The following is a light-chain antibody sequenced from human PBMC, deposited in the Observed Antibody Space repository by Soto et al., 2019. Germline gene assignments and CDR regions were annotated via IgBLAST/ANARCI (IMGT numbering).Light chain of an antibody. Sequence: VVLTQSPATLSLSPGGRATLSCRASHNINAYLAWYQQRPGHVPRLLIYDSSKRATGVPARFSGRGSGTDFTLTISDLAPDDFAVYYCQHRSSWPPGFGQGTRLEI. J-gene: IGKJ5*01. V-gene: IGKV3-11*01. CDR1: HNINAY. CDR2: DSS. CDR3: QHRSSWPPG.